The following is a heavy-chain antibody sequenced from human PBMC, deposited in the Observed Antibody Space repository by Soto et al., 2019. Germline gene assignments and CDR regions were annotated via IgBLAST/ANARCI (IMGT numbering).Heavy chain of an antibody. D-gene: IGHD5-12*01. J-gene: IGHJ4*02. CDR1: GYTFTGYY. V-gene: IGHV1-2*04. CDR3: ARGPLSRDGYNYVDY. Sequence: VASVKVSCKASGYTFTGYYMHWVRQAPGQGLEWMGWINPNSGGTNYAQKFQGWVTMTRDTSISTAYMELSRLRSDDTAVYYCARGPLSRDGYNYVDYWGQGTLVTVSS. CDR2: INPNSGGT.